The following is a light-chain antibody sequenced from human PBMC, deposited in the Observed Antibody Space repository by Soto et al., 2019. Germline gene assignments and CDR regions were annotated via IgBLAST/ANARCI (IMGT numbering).Light chain of an antibody. V-gene: IGLV2-23*01. CDR2: EGS. Sequence: QSALTQPASVSGSPGQSITISCTGTSSDVGSYGLVSWYQQHPGKAPKLMIYEGSERPSGVSNRFSGSKSGNTASLTISGLQAEDEADYYCCSYAGSSTVVFGGGTQLTVL. CDR1: SSDVGSYGL. CDR3: CSYAGSSTVV. J-gene: IGLJ2*01.